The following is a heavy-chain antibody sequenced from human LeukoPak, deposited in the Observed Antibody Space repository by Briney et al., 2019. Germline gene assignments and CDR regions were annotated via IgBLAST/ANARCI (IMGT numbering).Heavy chain of an antibody. CDR3: ARESSSSWYEFDY. CDR1: GFTFSSYA. D-gene: IGHD6-13*01. V-gene: IGHV3-30*04. Sequence: GRSLRLSCAASGFTFSSYAMHWVRQAPGKGLEWVAVISYDGSNKYYADSVKGRFTISRDNSKNTLYLQMNSLRAEDTAVYYCARESSSSWYEFDYWGQGTLVTVSS. J-gene: IGHJ4*02. CDR2: ISYDGSNK.